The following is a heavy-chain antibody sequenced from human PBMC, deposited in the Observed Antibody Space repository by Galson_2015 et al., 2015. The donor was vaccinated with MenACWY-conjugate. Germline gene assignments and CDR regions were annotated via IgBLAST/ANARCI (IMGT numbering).Heavy chain of an antibody. V-gene: IGHV3-74*01. CDR2: FSRDGSST. J-gene: IGHJ4*02. CDR3: ARDNTGYFDY. D-gene: IGHD1-1*01. CDR1: GFTFSNYW. Sequence: SLRLSCAASGFTFSNYWLHWVRQAPGKGLVWVSHFSRDGSSTYYADSVKGRLTIARDNAKNTLYLQMNSLRAEDTAVYYCARDNTGYFDYWGQGTLVTVSS.